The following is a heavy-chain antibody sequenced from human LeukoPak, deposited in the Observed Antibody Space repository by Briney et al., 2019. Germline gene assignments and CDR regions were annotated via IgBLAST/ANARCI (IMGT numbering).Heavy chain of an antibody. D-gene: IGHD2-2*01. J-gene: IGHJ5*02. CDR2: INHSGST. V-gene: IGHV4-34*01. Sequence: SETLSLTCAVYGGSFSGYYWSWLRQPRGKGLEWIGEINHSGSTNYNTSLKRRVTISVDTSKNQFSLQMSYVTAADTAVYYCASIIVVVPAANGGDWFDPWGQGTLVTVSS. CDR1: GGSFSGYY. CDR3: ASIIVVVPAANGGDWFDP.